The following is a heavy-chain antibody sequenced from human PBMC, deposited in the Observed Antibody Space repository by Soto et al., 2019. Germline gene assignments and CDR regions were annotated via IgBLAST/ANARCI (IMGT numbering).Heavy chain of an antibody. CDR1: GYTFIGYY. CDR2: INPNSGGT. Sequence: ASVKVSCKASGYTFIGYYMHWVRQAPGQGLEWMGWINPNSGGTNYAQKFQGWVTMTRDTSISTAYMELSRLRSDDTAVYYCARRRYYGSGSYYNGWLDYWGQGTLVTVSS. CDR3: ARRRYYGSGSYYNGWLDY. V-gene: IGHV1-2*04. J-gene: IGHJ4*02. D-gene: IGHD3-10*01.